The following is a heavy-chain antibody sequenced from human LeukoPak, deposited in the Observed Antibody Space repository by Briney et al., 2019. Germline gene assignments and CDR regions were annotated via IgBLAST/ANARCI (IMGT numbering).Heavy chain of an antibody. D-gene: IGHD5-18*01. J-gene: IGHJ4*02. CDR2: INPSGGST. CDR3: ASAGDTAMAPDY. CDR1: GYTFTSYY. Sequence: ASVKVSCKASGYTFTSYYMHWVRQAPGQGLEWMGIINPSGGSTSYAQKFQGRVTMTRDTSTSTAYMELSSLRSEDTAVYYCASAGDTAMAPDYWGQGTLVTVSS. V-gene: IGHV1-46*01.